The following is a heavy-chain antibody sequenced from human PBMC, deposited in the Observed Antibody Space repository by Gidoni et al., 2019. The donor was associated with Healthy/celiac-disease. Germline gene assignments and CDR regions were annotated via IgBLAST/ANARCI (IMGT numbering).Heavy chain of an antibody. V-gene: IGHV3-21*01. CDR1: GFTSSSYS. CDR3: AREITISDYYYYGMDV. CDR2: ISSSSSYI. Sequence: EVQLVESGGGLVKPGGSLGPSCAASGFTSSSYSMNWVRQAPGKGLEWVSSISSSSSYIYYADSVKGRFTISRDNAKNSLYLQMNSLRAEDTAVYYCAREITISDYYYYGMDVWGQGTTVTVSS. J-gene: IGHJ6*02. D-gene: IGHD3-3*01.